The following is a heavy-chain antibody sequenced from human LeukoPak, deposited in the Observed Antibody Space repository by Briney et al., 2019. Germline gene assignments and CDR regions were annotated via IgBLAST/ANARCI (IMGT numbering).Heavy chain of an antibody. CDR3: ATDYGLDGGNGYWFDP. CDR2: ISSSSSYI. V-gene: IGHV3-21*01. CDR1: GFTFRSYS. D-gene: IGHD4-23*01. Sequence: GGSLRLSCAASGFTFRSYSMNWVRQAPGKGLEWVSSISSSSSYICYADSVKGRFTISRDNAKNSLYLQMNSLRAEDTAVYYCATDYGLDGGNGYWFDPWGQGTLVTVSS. J-gene: IGHJ5*02.